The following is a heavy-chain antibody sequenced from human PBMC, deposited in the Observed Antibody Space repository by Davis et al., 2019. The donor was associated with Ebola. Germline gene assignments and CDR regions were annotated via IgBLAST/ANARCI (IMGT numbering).Heavy chain of an antibody. J-gene: IGHJ4*02. V-gene: IGHV1-69*13. CDR3: ARGRRGTGAYFDY. Sequence: SVKVSCKASGYTFTSYGISWVRQAPGQGLEWMGGIIPIFGTANYAQKFQGRVTITADESTSTAYMELSSLRSEDTAVYYCARGRRGTGAYFDYWGQGTLVTVSS. D-gene: IGHD1-14*01. CDR2: IIPIFGTA. CDR1: GYTFTSYG.